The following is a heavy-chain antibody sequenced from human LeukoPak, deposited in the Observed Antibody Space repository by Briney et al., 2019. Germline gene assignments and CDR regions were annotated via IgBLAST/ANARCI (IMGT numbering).Heavy chain of an antibody. D-gene: IGHD3-22*01. CDR3: ARGYYYDYSGPDFDY. V-gene: IGHV4-59*01. Sequence: PSETLSLTCTVSGGSISSYYWSWIRQPPGKGLEWIGYIYYSGSTNYNPSLKSRVTISVDTSKNQFSLRLTSVIAADTAVYYCARGYYYDYSGPDFDYWGQGTLVTVSS. CDR1: GGSISSYY. J-gene: IGHJ4*02. CDR2: IYYSGST.